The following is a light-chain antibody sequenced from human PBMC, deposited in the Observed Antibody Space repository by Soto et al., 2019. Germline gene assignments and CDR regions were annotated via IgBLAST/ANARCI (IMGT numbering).Light chain of an antibody. Sequence: QSALTQPPSASGSPGQSVTISCTGASSDVGGYSYVSWYQQHPGKAPKLMIYEASKRPSGVPDRFSGSKSGNTASLTVSGLQAEDEADYYCSSYGGSNNLVFGGGTKVTVL. J-gene: IGLJ2*01. CDR1: SSDVGGYSY. CDR3: SSYGGSNNLV. CDR2: EAS. V-gene: IGLV2-8*01.